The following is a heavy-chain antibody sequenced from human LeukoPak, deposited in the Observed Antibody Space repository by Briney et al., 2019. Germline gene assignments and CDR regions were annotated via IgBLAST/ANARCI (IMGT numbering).Heavy chain of an antibody. CDR2: MNPNSGNT. Sequence: GASVKVSCKASGYTFTSYDINWVRQATGQGLEWMGWMNPNSGNTGYAQKFQGRVTITRNTSISTAYMELSSLRSEDTAVYYCARGGMVEKYQLLWEYNWFDPWGQGTLVTVSS. D-gene: IGHD2-2*01. CDR3: ARGGMVEKYQLLWEYNWFDP. CDR1: GYTFTSYD. V-gene: IGHV1-8*03. J-gene: IGHJ5*02.